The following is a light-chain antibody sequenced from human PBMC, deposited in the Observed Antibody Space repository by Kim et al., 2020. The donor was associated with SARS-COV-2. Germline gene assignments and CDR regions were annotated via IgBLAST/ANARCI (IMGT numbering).Light chain of an antibody. V-gene: IGKV3-20*01. CDR3: QQYGSSPIT. CDR2: GAS. CDR1: QSVRSSY. Sequence: EIVLTQSPGTLSLSPGERVTLSCRASQSVRSSYLAWYQQKSGQAPRLLIYGASSRATGIPDTFSGSGSGTDFTLTISRLEPEDFAVYYCQQYGSSPITFGAGTKVDIK. J-gene: IGKJ4*01.